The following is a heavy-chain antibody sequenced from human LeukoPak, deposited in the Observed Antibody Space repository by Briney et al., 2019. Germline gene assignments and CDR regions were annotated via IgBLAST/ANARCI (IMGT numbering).Heavy chain of an antibody. CDR1: GFTFSSYG. D-gene: IGHD6-13*01. J-gene: IGHJ4*02. CDR3: ARLQSATAVRIAAALYFDY. V-gene: IGHV3-23*01. Sequence: PGGTLRLSCAASGFTFSSYGMSWVRQAPGKGLEWVSAISGSGGSTYYADSVKGRFTISRDNSKNTLYLQMNSLKASDTAMYYCARLQSATAVRIAAALYFDYWXQGTLVTVSS. CDR2: ISGSGGST.